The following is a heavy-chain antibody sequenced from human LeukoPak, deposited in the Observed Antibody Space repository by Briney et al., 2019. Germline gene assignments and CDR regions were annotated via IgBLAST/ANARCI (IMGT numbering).Heavy chain of an antibody. Sequence: SETLSLTCAVYGGSFSGYIWSWVRQPPGKGLEWMGEINHSGSTNYNPSPKSRVTISVDTSKNQFSLKLSSVTAADTAVYYCARWHGSGSYVWFDPWGQGTLVTVSS. CDR2: INHSGST. CDR3: ARWHGSGSYVWFDP. CDR1: GGSFSGYI. D-gene: IGHD3-10*01. J-gene: IGHJ5*02. V-gene: IGHV4-34*01.